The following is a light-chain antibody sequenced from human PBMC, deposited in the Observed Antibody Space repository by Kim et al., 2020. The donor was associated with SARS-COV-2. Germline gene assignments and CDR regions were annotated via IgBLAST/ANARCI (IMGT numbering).Light chain of an antibody. J-gene: IGKJ2*01. CDR1: QSVPSNY. CDR3: QQYDTSPYT. CDR2: RAS. Sequence: LSPGERATLSCRASQSVPSNYLAWYQQESGQAPRLLIFRASSRAARIPDRFSGSGSGTDFTLTISRLEPEDFAVYYCQQYDTSPYTFGQGTKLEIK. V-gene: IGKV3-20*01.